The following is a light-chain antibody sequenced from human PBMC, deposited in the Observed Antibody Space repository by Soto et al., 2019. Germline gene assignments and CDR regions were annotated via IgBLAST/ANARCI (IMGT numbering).Light chain of an antibody. CDR3: QQSYTST. V-gene: IGKV3-11*01. J-gene: IGKJ1*01. Sequence: EIGLTQSPATLSLTPGERATLSCRASQSVNSFLAWYQQRPGQAPRLLIYEASTRATGVPARFSGSGSGTDFTLTISSLQPEDFATYYCQQSYTSTFGQGTKADIK. CDR1: QSVNSF. CDR2: EAS.